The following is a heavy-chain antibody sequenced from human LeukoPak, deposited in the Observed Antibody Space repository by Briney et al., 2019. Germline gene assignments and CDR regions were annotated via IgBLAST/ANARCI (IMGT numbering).Heavy chain of an antibody. D-gene: IGHD6-19*01. J-gene: IGHJ4*02. V-gene: IGHV3-64*01. CDR1: GFTFSSYA. CDR2: ISSNGGST. CDR3: ARDSIAVAGTIDY. Sequence: TGGSLRLSCAASGFTFSSYAMHWVRQAPGKGLEYVSAISSNGGSTYYANSVKGRFTISRDKSKNTLYLQMGSLRAEDMAVYYCARDSIAVAGTIDYWGQGTLVTVSS.